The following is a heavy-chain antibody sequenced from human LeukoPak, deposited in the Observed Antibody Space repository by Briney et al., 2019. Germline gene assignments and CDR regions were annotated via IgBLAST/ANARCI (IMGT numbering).Heavy chain of an antibody. J-gene: IGHJ4*02. D-gene: IGHD3-10*01. Sequence: GSLILSCAASGFTFSSYGMHWVRQPPGKGLEWIGEINHSGSTNYNPSLKSRVTISVDTSKNQFSLKLSSVTAADTAVYYCARARRVTMVRGVIFDYWGQGTLVTVSS. CDR2: INHSGST. CDR3: ARARRVTMVRGVIFDY. CDR1: GFTFSSYG. V-gene: IGHV4-34*01.